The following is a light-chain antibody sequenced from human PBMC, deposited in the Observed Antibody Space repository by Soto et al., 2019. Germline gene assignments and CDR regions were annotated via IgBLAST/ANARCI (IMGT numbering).Light chain of an antibody. V-gene: IGLV2-14*01. J-gene: IGLJ1*01. CDR2: EVS. Sequence: QSALAQPSSVSGSPGQSITISCTGTSTDVGGYNYVSWYQHHPGKGPKLIIYEVSNRPPGVSDRFSGSKSGNKASLIISNLEAEDESDYYCGTYTSTDTTFVFXTGTKATV. CDR3: GTYTSTDTTFV. CDR1: STDVGGYNY.